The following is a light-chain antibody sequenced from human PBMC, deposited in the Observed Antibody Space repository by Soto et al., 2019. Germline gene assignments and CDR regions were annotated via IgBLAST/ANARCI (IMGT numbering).Light chain of an antibody. CDR3: QLYGTSPPRYT. CDR1: QSIPSNY. J-gene: IGKJ2*01. V-gene: IGKV3-20*01. Sequence: IVLTQSPGTLSLSPGERATLSCRASQSIPSNYLAWYQQKPGQAPRLLIHGASSRATGIPDRFSGSGSGTDFTLTISSLEPEDFAVYYCQLYGTSPPRYTFGLGTKLEIK. CDR2: GAS.